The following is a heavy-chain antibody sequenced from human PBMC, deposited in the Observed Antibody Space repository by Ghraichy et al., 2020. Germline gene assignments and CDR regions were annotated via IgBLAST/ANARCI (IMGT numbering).Heavy chain of an antibody. Sequence: ASVKVSCKASGYSFTTYYIHWVRQPPGQGLEWMGKINPSGGDTVYAQKFQGRVSMTRDTSTSTVYMELSSLRSEDTAVYYCGRGPNFYGSGRSWFDPWGQGTLVTVSS. V-gene: IGHV1-46*03. CDR3: GRGPNFYGSGRSWFDP. D-gene: IGHD3-10*01. CDR1: GYSFTTYY. J-gene: IGHJ5*02. CDR2: INPSGGDT.